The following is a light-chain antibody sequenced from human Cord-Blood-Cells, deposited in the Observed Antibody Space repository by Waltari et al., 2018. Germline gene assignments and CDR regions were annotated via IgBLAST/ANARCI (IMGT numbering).Light chain of an antibody. CDR3: QQYNNWPPYT. Sequence: DIVITQSQATLSVSPGESATLSGRARQSVSSNFAWYQQKPGQAPRLLIYGASTRATGIPARFSGSGSGTEFTLTISSLQSEDFAVYDCQQYNNWPPYTFGQGTKLEIK. V-gene: IGKV3-15*01. CDR2: GAS. CDR1: QSVSSN. J-gene: IGKJ2*01.